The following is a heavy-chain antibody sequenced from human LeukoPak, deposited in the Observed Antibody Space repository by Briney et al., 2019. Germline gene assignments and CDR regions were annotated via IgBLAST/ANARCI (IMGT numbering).Heavy chain of an antibody. D-gene: IGHD5-12*01. Sequence: PGGSLRLSCAASGFTFSIYWMGWVRHVPGKGPVWVSHFYGGESNANYADSVKGRFTISRDNAKNMLYLQMNSLRAEDTAVYYCARNRGYAFDLWGQGTLVTVSS. CDR2: FYGGESNA. V-gene: IGHV3-74*01. CDR1: GFTFSIYW. CDR3: ARNRGYAFDL. J-gene: IGHJ4*02.